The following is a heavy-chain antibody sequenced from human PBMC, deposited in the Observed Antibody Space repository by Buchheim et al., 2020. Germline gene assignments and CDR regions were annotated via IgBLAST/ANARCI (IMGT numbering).Heavy chain of an antibody. J-gene: IGHJ6*02. CDR1: GFTFSNAW. Sequence: EVQLVESGGGLVKPGGSLRLSCAASGFTFSNAWMSWVRQAPGKGLEWVGRIKSKTDGGTTDYAAPVKGRVTISRDDSKNQLYLQMNSLKTEDTAVYYCTTAGIQLSYYYYGMGVWGQGTT. CDR2: IKSKTDGGTT. D-gene: IGHD5-18*01. V-gene: IGHV3-15*01. CDR3: TTAGIQLSYYYYGMGV.